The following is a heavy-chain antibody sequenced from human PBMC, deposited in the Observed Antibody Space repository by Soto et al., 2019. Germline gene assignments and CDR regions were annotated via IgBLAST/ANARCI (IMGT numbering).Heavy chain of an antibody. Sequence: EVQLVESGGGLVKPGGSLRLSCAASGFTFSSYSMNWVRQAPGKGLEWVSSISSSSSYIYYADSVKGRFTIARDNAKNSLYLQMNSLRAEDTAVYYCARVVSSGVGVDYWGQGTLVTVSS. CDR2: ISSSSSYI. J-gene: IGHJ4*02. CDR1: GFTFSSYS. CDR3: ARVVSSGVGVDY. D-gene: IGHD6-19*01. V-gene: IGHV3-21*01.